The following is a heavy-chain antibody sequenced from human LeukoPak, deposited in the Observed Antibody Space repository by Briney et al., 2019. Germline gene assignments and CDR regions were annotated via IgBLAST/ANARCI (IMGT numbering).Heavy chain of an antibody. D-gene: IGHD4-23*01. CDR1: GGSFSGYY. Sequence: SETLSLTCAAYGGSFSGYYWSWIRQPPGKGLEWIGEINHSGSTNYNPSLKSRVTISVDTSKNQFSLKLSSVTAADTAVYYCARCDYGGSPKIDAFDIWGQGTMVTVSS. CDR2: INHSGST. CDR3: ARCDYGGSPKIDAFDI. J-gene: IGHJ3*02. V-gene: IGHV4-34*01.